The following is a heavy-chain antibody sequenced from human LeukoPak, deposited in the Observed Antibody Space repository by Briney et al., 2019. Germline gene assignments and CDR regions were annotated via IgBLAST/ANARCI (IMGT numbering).Heavy chain of an antibody. CDR2: IYYSGST. CDR3: ARVVGWSGYYPKHYFDY. V-gene: IGHV4-39*07. D-gene: IGHD3-3*01. J-gene: IGHJ4*02. Sequence: SETPSLTCIVSGGSISSSRDYWAWIRQPPGKGLDWIANIYYSGSTYYSPSLKSRVIISVDTSKNQFSLKLSSVTAADTAVYYCARVVGWSGYYPKHYFDYWGQGTLVTVSS. CDR1: GGSISSSRDY.